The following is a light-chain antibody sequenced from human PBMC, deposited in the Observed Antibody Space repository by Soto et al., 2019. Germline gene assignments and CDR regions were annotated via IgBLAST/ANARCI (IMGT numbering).Light chain of an antibody. CDR1: QSLLHSNGYNY. J-gene: IGKJ5*01. Sequence: DIVMTQSKISLPVTPGEPASISCRSSQSLLHSNGYNYLDWYLQKPGQSPQLLIYEVSTRVSGVPDRFSGSGSGTDFTLEISRVETDDVGIYYCMQSTQLPPTFGQGTRLEIK. CDR3: MQSTQLPPT. V-gene: IGKV2D-29*02. CDR2: EVS.